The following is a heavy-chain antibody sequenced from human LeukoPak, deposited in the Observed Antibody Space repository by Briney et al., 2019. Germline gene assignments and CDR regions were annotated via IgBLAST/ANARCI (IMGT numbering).Heavy chain of an antibody. Sequence: SETLSLTCTVSGGSISSYYWSWIRQPPGKGLEWIGYIYYSGSTNYNPSLKSRVTISVDTSKNQFSLKLSSVTAADTAVYYYARDRGDGYNSYYYYYYGMDVWGQGTTVTVSS. CDR1: GGSISSYY. D-gene: IGHD5-24*01. J-gene: IGHJ6*02. V-gene: IGHV4-59*01. CDR2: IYYSGST. CDR3: ARDRGDGYNSYYYYYYGMDV.